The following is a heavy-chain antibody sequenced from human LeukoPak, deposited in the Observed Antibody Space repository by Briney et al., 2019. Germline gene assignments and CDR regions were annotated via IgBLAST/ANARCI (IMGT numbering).Heavy chain of an antibody. V-gene: IGHV3-21*01. CDR2: ISNSGSHI. Sequence: GGSLRLSCVASGFTITGYGMNWVRQAPGKGLQWVSSISNSGSHIFYADSVKGRFTISRDNAKNSLYLQMNSLRAEDTAVYYCASLIITVPNWFDPWGQGTLVTVSS. J-gene: IGHJ5*02. CDR1: GFTITGYG. D-gene: IGHD3-16*01. CDR3: ASLIITVPNWFDP.